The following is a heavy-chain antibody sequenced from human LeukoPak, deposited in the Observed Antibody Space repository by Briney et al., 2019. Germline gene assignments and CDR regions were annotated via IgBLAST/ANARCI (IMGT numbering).Heavy chain of an antibody. CDR1: GFTFSNAW. CDR2: IKSKTDGGAT. D-gene: IGHD3-22*01. J-gene: IGHJ4*02. Sequence: GGSLRLSCAASGFTFSNAWMSGVRQAPGKRLEWVGRIKSKTDGGATDYAAPVKGRFTISRDDSKNTLYLQMNSLKTEDTAVYYCTTDPLVVLDYWGQGTLVTVSS. V-gene: IGHV3-15*01. CDR3: TTDPLVVLDY.